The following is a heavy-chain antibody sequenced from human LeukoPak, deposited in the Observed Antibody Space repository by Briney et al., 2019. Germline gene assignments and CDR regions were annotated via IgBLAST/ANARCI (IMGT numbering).Heavy chain of an antibody. CDR2: IKSKTDGGTT. CDR1: GFTFSSYS. V-gene: IGHV3-15*07. D-gene: IGHD3-22*01. J-gene: IGHJ4*02. Sequence: GGSLRLSCAASGFTFSSYSMNWVRQAPGKGLEWVGRIKSKTDGGTTDYAAPVKGRFTISRDDSYTTLYLQMSSLKTEDTAVYYCTTESYYYDSSGSYQSPNFDYWGQGTLVTVSS. CDR3: TTESYYYDSSGSYQSPNFDY.